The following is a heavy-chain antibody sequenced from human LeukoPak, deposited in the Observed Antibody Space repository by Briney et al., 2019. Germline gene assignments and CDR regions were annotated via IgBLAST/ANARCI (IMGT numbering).Heavy chain of an antibody. V-gene: IGHV3-20*04. J-gene: IGHJ4*02. Sequence: PGGSLRLSCAASGFTFDVYGMSWVRQVPGKGLEWVSGINWNGGSTGYADSVKGRFTISRDNAKNSLYLQMDSLRVEDTALYYCARGIRFLEWLSGFDYWGQGTLVTVS. CDR1: GFTFDVYG. D-gene: IGHD3-3*01. CDR2: INWNGGST. CDR3: ARGIRFLEWLSGFDY.